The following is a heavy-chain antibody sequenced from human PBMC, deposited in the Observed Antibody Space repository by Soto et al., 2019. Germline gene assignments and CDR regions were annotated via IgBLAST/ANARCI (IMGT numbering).Heavy chain of an antibody. D-gene: IGHD2-2*01. CDR1: GFSLGPYW. CDR2: INGDGSIT. Sequence: EVQLVESGGGLVQPGGSLRLSCAASGFSLGPYWMHWVRQVPGKGLVWVPRINGDGSITNYADSVKGRFTISRDNAKNPRYLQMNILRAEDTAVYHCARAQMPGEYGGQGTLVPVSS. J-gene: IGHJ4*02. V-gene: IGHV3-74*01. CDR3: ARAQMPGEY.